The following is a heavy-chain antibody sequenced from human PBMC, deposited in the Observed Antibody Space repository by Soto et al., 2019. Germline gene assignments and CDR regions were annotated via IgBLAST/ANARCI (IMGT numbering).Heavy chain of an antibody. D-gene: IGHD3-16*02. Sequence: SVKVSCKAFGGTFSSYAISWVRQAPGQGLEWMGGTIPIFGTANYARKFQGRVTITADESTSTAYMELSSLRSEDTAVYYCARTFISYYYYYGMDVWGQGTTVTVSS. V-gene: IGHV1-69*13. J-gene: IGHJ6*02. CDR1: GGTFSSYA. CDR3: ARTFISYYYYYGMDV. CDR2: TIPIFGTA.